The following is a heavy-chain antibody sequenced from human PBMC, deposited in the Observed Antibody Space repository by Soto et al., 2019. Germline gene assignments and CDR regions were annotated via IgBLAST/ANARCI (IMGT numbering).Heavy chain of an antibody. J-gene: IGHJ4*02. CDR1: GFTFISYA. CDR3: AKDLTSGISVFDY. Sequence: GGSLSLSCAASGFTFISYAMSWVRQAPGKGLEWVSAISGSGGSTYYADSVKGRFTISRDNSKNTLYLQMNSLRAEDTAVYYCAKDLTSGISVFDYWGQGTLVTVSS. D-gene: IGHD3-3*01. V-gene: IGHV3-23*01. CDR2: ISGSGGST.